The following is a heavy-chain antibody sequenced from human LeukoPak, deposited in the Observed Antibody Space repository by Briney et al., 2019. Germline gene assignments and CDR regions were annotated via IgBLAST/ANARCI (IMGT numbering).Heavy chain of an antibody. CDR1: GFTFRNYW. CDR3: ARALYTAGDY. V-gene: IGHV3-74*01. CDR2: INTDGSIT. J-gene: IGHJ4*02. D-gene: IGHD2-2*02. Sequence: PGGSLRLSCAASGFTFRNYWMPWVRQAPGKGLVWVSRINTDGSITSYADSVKGRFTISRDNAKNTLYLQMNSLSAEDTAVYYCARALYTAGDYWGQGTLVTVSS.